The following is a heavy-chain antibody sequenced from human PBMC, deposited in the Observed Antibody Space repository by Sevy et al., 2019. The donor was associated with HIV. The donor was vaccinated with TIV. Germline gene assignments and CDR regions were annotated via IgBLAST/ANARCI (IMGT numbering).Heavy chain of an antibody. CDR2: ISYDGSNK. D-gene: IGHD3-22*01. CDR3: AREGDDSSGYYLLGYCYGMDV. V-gene: IGHV3-30-3*01. Sequence: GGSLRLSCAASGFTFSSYAMHWVRQAPGKGLEWVAVISYDGSNKYYADSVKGRFTISRDNSKNTLYLQMNSLRAEDTAVYYCAREGDDSSGYYLLGYCYGMDVWGQGTTVTVSS. CDR1: GFTFSSYA. J-gene: IGHJ6*01.